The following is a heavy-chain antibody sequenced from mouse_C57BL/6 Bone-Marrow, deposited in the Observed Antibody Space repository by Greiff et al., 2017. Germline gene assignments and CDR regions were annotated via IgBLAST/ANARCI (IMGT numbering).Heavy chain of an antibody. CDR1: GYSFTGYY. V-gene: IGHV1-42*01. J-gene: IGHJ2*01. CDR3: ATPYFDY. Sequence: VQLKQSGPELVKPGASVKISCKASGYSFTGYYMNWVKQSPEKSLEWIGEINPSTGGTTYSQKFKAKATLTVDKSSSTAYMQLKSLTSEDSAVYYCATPYFDYWGQGTTLTVSS. CDR2: INPSTGGT.